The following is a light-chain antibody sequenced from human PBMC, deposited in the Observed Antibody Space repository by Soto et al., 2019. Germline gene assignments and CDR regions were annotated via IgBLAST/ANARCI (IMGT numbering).Light chain of an antibody. CDR2: EVS. CDR1: SSDVGGYNF. Sequence: QSALTQPPSASGSPGQSVTISCTGTSSDVGGYNFVSWYQQHPGKAPKLMIYEVSKRPSGVPDRFSGSKSGNTASLTVSGLQAEDEADYYCNSYAVRNSYVFGTGTNVTVL. J-gene: IGLJ1*01. CDR3: NSYAVRNSYV. V-gene: IGLV2-8*01.